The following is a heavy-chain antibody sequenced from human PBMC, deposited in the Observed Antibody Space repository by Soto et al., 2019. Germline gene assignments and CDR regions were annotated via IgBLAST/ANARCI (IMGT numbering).Heavy chain of an antibody. CDR3: SKGIAVAGTLTHAY. CDR1: GFTFSNYA. J-gene: IGHJ4*02. V-gene: IGHV3-23*01. Sequence: EVHLLDSGGGLVQPGGSLRLSCAASGFTFSNYAMSWVRQAPGKGLEWVSAISGDSGSTFYADSVKGRFTISRDNSKNTVYLQLNSLRAEDTAVYYCSKGIAVAGTLTHAYWGQGTLVTVSS. CDR2: ISGDSGST. D-gene: IGHD6-19*01.